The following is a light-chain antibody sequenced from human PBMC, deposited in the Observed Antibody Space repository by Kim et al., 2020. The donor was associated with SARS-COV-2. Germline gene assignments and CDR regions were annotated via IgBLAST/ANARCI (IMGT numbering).Light chain of an antibody. Sequence: GQSITISCTGSSSDGGGYKYVSWYQQHPGKVPKLMIDDVSKRPSGVANRFSGSKSGNTASLTVSGLQDEDEADYYCSSFTSSDTYVFGTGTKVTVL. CDR1: SSDGGGYKY. CDR3: SSFTSSDTYV. V-gene: IGLV2-14*04. J-gene: IGLJ1*01. CDR2: DVS.